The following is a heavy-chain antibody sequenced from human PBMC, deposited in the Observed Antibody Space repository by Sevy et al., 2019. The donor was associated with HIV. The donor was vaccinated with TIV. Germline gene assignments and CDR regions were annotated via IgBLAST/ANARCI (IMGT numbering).Heavy chain of an antibody. J-gene: IGHJ4*02. Sequence: GESLKISCKGSGYSFTSYLIGWVRQMPGKGLEWMGIIYPSDSDTRYSPSFQGQVTISADKSISTAYLQWRSLKASDTAMYYCASYHYDRSGYYFDYWGQGTLVTVSS. CDR1: GYSFTSYL. CDR2: IYPSDSDT. D-gene: IGHD3-22*01. V-gene: IGHV5-51*01. CDR3: ASYHYDRSGYYFDY.